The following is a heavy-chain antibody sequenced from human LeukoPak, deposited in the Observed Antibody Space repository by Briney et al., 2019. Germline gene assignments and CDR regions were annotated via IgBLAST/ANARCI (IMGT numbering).Heavy chain of an antibody. Sequence: AAVKVSCKASGYTFTSYYMHGVRQAPGQGLEWMGIINPSGGSTSYAQKFQGRVTMTRDTSTSTVYMELSSLRSEDTAVYYCARAPVGGPAAWGFDPWGQGTPVTVSS. J-gene: IGHJ5*02. D-gene: IGHD3-16*01. V-gene: IGHV1-46*01. CDR3: ARAPVGGPAAWGFDP. CDR2: INPSGGST. CDR1: GYTFTSYY.